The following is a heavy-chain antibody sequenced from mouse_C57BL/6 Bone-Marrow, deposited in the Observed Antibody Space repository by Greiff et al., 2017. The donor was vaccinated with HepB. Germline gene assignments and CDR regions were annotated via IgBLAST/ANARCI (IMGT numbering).Heavy chain of an antibody. V-gene: IGHV1-36*01. J-gene: IGHJ1*03. CDR3: ARRELGRWYFDV. CDR1: GFTFTDYY. CDR2: VYPYNGGT. D-gene: IGHD4-1*01. Sequence: DVQLQESGPVLVKPGPSVKISCKASGFTFTDYYMHWVKQSHGKSLEWIGLVYPYNGGTSYNQKFKGKATLTVYTSSSTAYMELNSLTSEDSAVYYCARRELGRWYFDVWGTGTTVTVSS.